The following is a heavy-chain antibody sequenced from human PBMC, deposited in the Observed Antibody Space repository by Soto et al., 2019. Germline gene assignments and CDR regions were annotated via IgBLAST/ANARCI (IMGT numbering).Heavy chain of an antibody. D-gene: IGHD2-21*01. J-gene: IGHJ3*02. Sequence: QQPGRGLEWIGYIYYSGTTNYNPSLESRLTVSLDTSKNQFSLKVFSVTAADTAVYYCARETVRGKDSEAFDIWGQGTMVTVSS. CDR3: ARETVRGKDSEAFDI. V-gene: IGHV4-31*02. CDR2: IYYSGTT.